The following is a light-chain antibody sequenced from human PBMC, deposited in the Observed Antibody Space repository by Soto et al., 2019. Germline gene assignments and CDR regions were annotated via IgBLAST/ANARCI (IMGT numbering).Light chain of an antibody. CDR3: QQYDNLPPYT. V-gene: IGKV1-33*01. CDR2: DAS. CDR1: QDISNY. Sequence: DIQMTQSPSSLSAAGGDRVTITCQASQDISNYLNWYQQKPGKAPKLLIYDASNLETGIPSRFSGSGSGTDFTFTISSLQPEDIPTYYCQQYDNLPPYTFGQGTKLEIK. J-gene: IGKJ2*01.